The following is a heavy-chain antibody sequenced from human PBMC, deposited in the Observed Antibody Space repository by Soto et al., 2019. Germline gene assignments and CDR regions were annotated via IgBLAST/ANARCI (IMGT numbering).Heavy chain of an antibody. Sequence: EVQLVESGGGLVQPGRSLRLSCAASGFTFDDYAMHWVRQAPGKGLEWVSGISWNSGTIVYADSVKGRFTISRDNAKNXLXRQMNSLRGEDTALYYCAKDMRGGRSSWRYYCGLDVWGQGTTVTVSS. CDR1: GFTFDDYA. V-gene: IGHV3-9*01. CDR2: ISWNSGTI. J-gene: IGHJ6*02. D-gene: IGHD2-15*01. CDR3: AKDMRGGRSSWRYYCGLDV.